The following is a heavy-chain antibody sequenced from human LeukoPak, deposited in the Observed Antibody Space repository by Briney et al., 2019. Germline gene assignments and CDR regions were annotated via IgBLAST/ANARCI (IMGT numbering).Heavy chain of an antibody. J-gene: IGHJ5*02. V-gene: IGHV4-61*02. Sequence: PSETLSLTCTVSGGSISSGSYYWSWIRQPAGKGLERIGRIYTSGSTNYDPSLKSRVTISVDTSKNQFSLKLSSVTAADTAVYYCARSRTDEVLLWFGSPNWFDPWGQGTLVTVSS. CDR3: ARSRTDEVLLWFGSPNWFDP. CDR2: IYTSGST. D-gene: IGHD3-10*01. CDR1: GGSISSGSYY.